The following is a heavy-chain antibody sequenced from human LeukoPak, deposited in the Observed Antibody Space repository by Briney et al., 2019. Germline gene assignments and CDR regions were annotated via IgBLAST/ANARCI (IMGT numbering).Heavy chain of an antibody. J-gene: IGHJ6*03. Sequence: ASVKVSCKAPGYTFTSYDINWVRQATGQGLEWMGWMNPNSGNTGYAQKFQGRVTMTRNTSISTAYMELSSLRSEDTAVYYCARRDSTVTGDYYYYYMDVWGKGTTVTVSS. D-gene: IGHD4-17*01. CDR1: GYTFTSYD. CDR3: ARRDSTVTGDYYYYYMDV. CDR2: MNPNSGNT. V-gene: IGHV1-8*01.